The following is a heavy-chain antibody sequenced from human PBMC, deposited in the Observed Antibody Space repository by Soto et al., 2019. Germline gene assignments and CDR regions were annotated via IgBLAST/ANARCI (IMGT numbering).Heavy chain of an antibody. V-gene: IGHV5-51*01. CDR2: IYPGDSDT. CDR3: ARLPLIKRQQLAEYFQH. CDR1: GYSFTIYW. Sequence: GESLKISCKGSGYSFTIYWIGWVRQMPGKGLEWMGIIYPGDSDTRYSPSFQGQVTISADKSISTAYLQWSSLKASDTAMYYCARLPLIKRQQLAEYFQHWGQGTLVTVSS. D-gene: IGHD6-13*01. J-gene: IGHJ1*01.